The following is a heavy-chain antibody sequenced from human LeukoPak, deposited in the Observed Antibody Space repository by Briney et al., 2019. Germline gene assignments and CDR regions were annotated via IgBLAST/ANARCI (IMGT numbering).Heavy chain of an antibody. CDR3: ARDITMIVVVKDLDAFDI. D-gene: IGHD3-22*01. CDR1: GGTFSSYA. J-gene: IGHJ3*02. V-gene: IGHV1-69*04. CDR2: IIPILGIA. Sequence: SVKVSCKASGGTFSSYAISWVRQAPGQGLEWMGRIIPILGIANYAQKFQGRVTLTADKSTSTAYMELSSLRSEDTAVYYCARDITMIVVVKDLDAFDIWGQGTMVTVSS.